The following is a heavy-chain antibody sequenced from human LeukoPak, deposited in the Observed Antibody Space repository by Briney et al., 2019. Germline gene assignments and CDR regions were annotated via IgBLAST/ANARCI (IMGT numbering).Heavy chain of an antibody. CDR1: GGSISSGDYY. CDR2: IYYSGST. CDR3: ARGGERLLEWLFHFDY. V-gene: IGHV4-30-4*01. D-gene: IGHD3-3*01. J-gene: IGHJ4*02. Sequence: SETLSLTCTVSGGSISSGDYYWSWIRQPPGKGLEWIGYIYYSGSTYYNPSLKSRVTISVDTSKNQFSLKLSSVTAADTAVYYCARGGERLLEWLFHFDYWGQGTLVTVSS.